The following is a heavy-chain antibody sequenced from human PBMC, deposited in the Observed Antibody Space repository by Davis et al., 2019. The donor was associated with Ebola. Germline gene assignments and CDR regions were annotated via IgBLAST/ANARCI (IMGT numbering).Heavy chain of an antibody. CDR3: ARERPVQLWSGEFDY. CDR2: IIPILGIA. J-gene: IGHJ4*02. Sequence: SVTVSCQASRCTFRSYAISWVRPAPGQGLEWLGSIIPILGIANYAQKFQGRVTITADKSTSTAYMELSSLRSEDTAVYYCARERPVQLWSGEFDYWGQGTLVTVSS. V-gene: IGHV1-69*04. CDR1: RCTFRSYA. D-gene: IGHD5-18*01.